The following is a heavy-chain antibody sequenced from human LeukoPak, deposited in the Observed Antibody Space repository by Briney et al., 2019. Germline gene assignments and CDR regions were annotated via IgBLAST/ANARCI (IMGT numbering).Heavy chain of an antibody. CDR3: ARHETIFGVVIMIDY. V-gene: IGHV4-39*01. D-gene: IGHD3-3*01. CDR1: GGSISSSSYY. J-gene: IGHJ4*02. CDR2: IYYSGST. Sequence: SETLSLTCTVSGGSISSSSYYWGWIRQPPGKGLEWIGSIYYSGSTYYNPFLKSRVTISVDTSKDQFSLKLSSVTAADTAVYYCARHETIFGVVIMIDYWGQGTLVTVSS.